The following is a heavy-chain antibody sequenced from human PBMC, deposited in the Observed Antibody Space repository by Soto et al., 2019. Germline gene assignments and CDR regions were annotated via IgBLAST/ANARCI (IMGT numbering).Heavy chain of an antibody. CDR1: GGTFSSYA. V-gene: IGHV1-69*13. D-gene: IGHD2-2*01. Sequence: SVKVSCKASGGTFSSYAISWVRQAPGQGLEWMGGIIPIFGTANYAQKFQGRVTITADESTSTAYMELSSLRSEDTAVYYCARAYIVVVPAAPGYYYYGMDVWGQGTTVTVS. J-gene: IGHJ6*02. CDR3: ARAYIVVVPAAPGYYYYGMDV. CDR2: IIPIFGTA.